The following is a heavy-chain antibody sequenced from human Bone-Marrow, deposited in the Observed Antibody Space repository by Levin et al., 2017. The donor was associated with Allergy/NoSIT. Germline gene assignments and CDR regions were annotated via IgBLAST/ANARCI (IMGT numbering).Heavy chain of an antibody. Sequence: LSLTCAASGFPFSSYGMHWVRQAPGKGLEWVAVISYDGSNKYYADSVKGRFTISRDNSKNTLYLQMNSLRAEDTAVYYCAKDLQIAAAGSGFDYWGQGTLVTVSS. CDR3: AKDLQIAAAGSGFDY. J-gene: IGHJ4*02. CDR1: GFPFSSYG. CDR2: ISYDGSNK. V-gene: IGHV3-30*18. D-gene: IGHD6-13*01.